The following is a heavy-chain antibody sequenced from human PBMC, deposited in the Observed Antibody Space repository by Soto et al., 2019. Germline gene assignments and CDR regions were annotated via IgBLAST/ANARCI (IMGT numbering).Heavy chain of an antibody. CDR2: INHSGST. J-gene: IGHJ4*02. V-gene: IGHV4-34*01. CDR3: ARRAPTMFTFGTYYFDY. Sequence: SETLSLTLAVYGGYFSGYYWNWHSQHPGKGLEWMGEINHSGSTNYNPSLKSRVTISADTSKNQFSLKLCSVTAADTAVYYCARRAPTMFTFGTYYFDYWGQGILVTVS. D-gene: IGHD3-16*01. CDR1: GGYFSGYY.